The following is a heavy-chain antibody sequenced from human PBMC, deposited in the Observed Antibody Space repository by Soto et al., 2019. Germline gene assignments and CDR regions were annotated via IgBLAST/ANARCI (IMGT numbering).Heavy chain of an antibody. V-gene: IGHV3-7*01. J-gene: IGHJ6*02. CDR3: ARGWGYFDSSGFPYLYAMDV. D-gene: IGHD3-22*01. Sequence: GSLRLSCAASGFTFSTYWMSWVRQAPGKGLEWVANIKEDGSEKYYVDSVEGRFTISRDNAKNSLYLQMTSLRAEDTALYYCARGWGYFDSSGFPYLYAMDVWGQGTTVTVSS. CDR1: GFTFSTYW. CDR2: IKEDGSEK.